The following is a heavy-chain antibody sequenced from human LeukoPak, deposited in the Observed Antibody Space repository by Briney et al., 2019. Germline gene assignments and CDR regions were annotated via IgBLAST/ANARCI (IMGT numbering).Heavy chain of an antibody. Sequence: GGSLRLSCAASGFIFSDYYMSWIRQAPGKGLEWVSFISRGGNTIYYADSVKGRFTISRDNAKNSLYLQMNSLRAEGTAVYYCATGYNSWAAFDYRGQGTLVTVSS. CDR2: ISRGGNTI. D-gene: IGHD1-1*01. J-gene: IGHJ4*02. CDR3: ATGYNSWAAFDY. CDR1: GFIFSDYY. V-gene: IGHV3-11*01.